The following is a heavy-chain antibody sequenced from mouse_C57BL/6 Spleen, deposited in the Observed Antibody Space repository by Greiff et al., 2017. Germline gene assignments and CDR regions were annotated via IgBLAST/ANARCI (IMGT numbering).Heavy chain of an antibody. D-gene: IGHD2-1*01. CDR3: ARYPLYGNYDSYYAMDC. Sequence: DVMLVESGGGLVQPGGSLSLSCAASGFTFTDYYMSWVRQPPGKALEWLGFIRNKANGYTAEYGASVKGRFTISRDNSQSMLYLQVNALRAEDSSTYYCARYPLYGNYDSYYAMDCWGHGTSVTVSS. V-gene: IGHV7-3*01. CDR1: GFTFTDYY. J-gene: IGHJ4*01. CDR2: IRNKANGYTA.